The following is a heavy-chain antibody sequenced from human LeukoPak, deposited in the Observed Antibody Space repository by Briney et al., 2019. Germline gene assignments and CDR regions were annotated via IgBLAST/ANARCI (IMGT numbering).Heavy chain of an antibody. Sequence: GGSLRLSCAASGFTFSSYAMSWVRQAPGKGLEWVSAISGSGGSTYYADSVKGRFTISRDNSKNTLYLQMNSLRAEDTAEYSCAKTHMIVVVIPVNVYFDYWGQGTLVTASS. CDR1: GFTFSSYA. CDR2: ISGSGGST. J-gene: IGHJ4*02. D-gene: IGHD3-22*01. CDR3: AKTHMIVVVIPVNVYFDY. V-gene: IGHV3-23*01.